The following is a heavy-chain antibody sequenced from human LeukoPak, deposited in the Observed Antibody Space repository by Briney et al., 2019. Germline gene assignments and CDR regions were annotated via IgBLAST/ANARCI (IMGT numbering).Heavy chain of an antibody. CDR1: GFTFSTYF. D-gene: IGHD3-10*01. CDR3: ASETGYGSGGYPFDY. CDR2: IGFDGTSE. Sequence: GGSLRLSCATSGFTFSTYFMHWIRQAPGKGLEWVSTIGFDGTSEHYADSVKGRFTISRDDSKNTLYLQMNSLTVEDTAVYYCASETGYGSGGYPFDYWGQGTLVTVSS. V-gene: IGHV3-33*01. J-gene: IGHJ4*02.